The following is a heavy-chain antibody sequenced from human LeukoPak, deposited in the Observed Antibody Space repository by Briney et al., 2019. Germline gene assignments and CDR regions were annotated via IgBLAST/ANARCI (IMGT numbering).Heavy chain of an antibody. CDR3: ARGLGVDSYIYYYGMDV. CDR2: ISSGGSII. V-gene: IGHV3-11*01. Sequence: TGGSLRLSCAASGFTFSDYYMSWIRQAPGKGLEWVSYISSGGSIIYYADSVKGRFTISRDNAKNSLYLKMNSLRVEDTAVYYCARGLGVDSYIYYYGMDVWGQGTTVTVSS. J-gene: IGHJ6*02. D-gene: IGHD3-16*01. CDR1: GFTFSDYY.